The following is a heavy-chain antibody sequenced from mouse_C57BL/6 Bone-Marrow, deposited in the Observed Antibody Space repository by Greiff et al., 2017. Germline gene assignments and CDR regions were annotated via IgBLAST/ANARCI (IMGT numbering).Heavy chain of an antibody. CDR3: ARPYYGNYWYFDV. D-gene: IGHD2-10*01. V-gene: IGHV1-55*01. CDR2: IYPGSGST. J-gene: IGHJ1*03. CDR1: GYTFTSYW. Sequence: QVQLQQPGAELVKPGASVKMSCKASGYTFTSYWITWVKQRPGQGLEWIGDIYPGSGSTNYNEKFKSKATLTVDKSSSTAYMQLSSLTSEDSAVYYCARPYYGNYWYFDVGGKGTTVTVSS.